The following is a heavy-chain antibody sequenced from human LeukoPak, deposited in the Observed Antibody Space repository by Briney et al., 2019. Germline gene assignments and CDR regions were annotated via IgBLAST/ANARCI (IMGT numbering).Heavy chain of an antibody. D-gene: IGHD3-10*01. V-gene: IGHV4-34*01. CDR2: INHSGST. CDR3: ARGRSDYGSGRSFDY. Sequence: SETLSLTCAVYGGSFSGYYWSWIRQPPGKGLEWIGEINHSGSTNYNPSLKSRVTISVDTSKNQFSLKLSSVTAADTAVYYCARGRSDYGSGRSFDYWGQGTLVTVSS. J-gene: IGHJ4*02. CDR1: GGSFSGYY.